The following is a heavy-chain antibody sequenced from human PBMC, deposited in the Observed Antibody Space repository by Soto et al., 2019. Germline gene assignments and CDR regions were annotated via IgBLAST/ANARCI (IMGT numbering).Heavy chain of an antibody. V-gene: IGHV3-23*01. CDR3: AKLGYDFWSGYFRLAAAGLHYYGMDV. D-gene: IGHD3-3*01. J-gene: IGHJ6*02. CDR2: ISGSGGST. Sequence: GGSLRLSCAASGFTFSSYSMNWVRPAPGKGLEWVSAISGSGGSTYYADSVKGRFTISRDNSKNTLYLQMNSLRAEDTAVYYCAKLGYDFWSGYFRLAAAGLHYYGMDVWGQGTTVTVS. CDR1: GFTFSSYS.